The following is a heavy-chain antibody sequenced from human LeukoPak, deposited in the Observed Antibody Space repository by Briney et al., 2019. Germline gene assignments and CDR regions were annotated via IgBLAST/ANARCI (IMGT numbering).Heavy chain of an antibody. CDR1: GFTFSSYA. CDR2: IKQDGSEK. Sequence: GGSLRLSCAASGFTFSSYAMSWVRQAPGKGLEWVANIKQDGSEKYYVDSVKGRFTISRDNAKNSLYQQMNSLRAEDTAVYYCARVANSSSWYSWYYYYGMDVWGQGTTVTVSS. D-gene: IGHD6-13*01. J-gene: IGHJ6*02. CDR3: ARVANSSSWYSWYYYYGMDV. V-gene: IGHV3-7*01.